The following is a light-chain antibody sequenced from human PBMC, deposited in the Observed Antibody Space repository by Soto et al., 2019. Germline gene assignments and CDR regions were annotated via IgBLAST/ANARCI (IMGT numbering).Light chain of an antibody. Sequence: EIVMTQSPATLSVSPGERATLSCRASQSISSNLAWYQQKPGQAPRLLVYGASTRATGIPARFSGSGSGTEFTLTISSLQSEDFAVYYCQQSNNWPYGTFGQGTKVEIK. CDR1: QSISSN. J-gene: IGKJ1*01. V-gene: IGKV3-15*01. CDR3: QQSNNWPYGT. CDR2: GAS.